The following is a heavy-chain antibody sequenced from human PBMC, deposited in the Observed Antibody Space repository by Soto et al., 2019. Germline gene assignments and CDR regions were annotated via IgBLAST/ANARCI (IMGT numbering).Heavy chain of an antibody. CDR2: ISLDSGDT. J-gene: IGHJ5*02. V-gene: IGHV1-2*02. CDR3: VAGYSSRWYWFDP. Sequence: QVQLVQSGAEVKRPGASVKVSCKDSGSTFTGYYVHWVRHAPGQGLEWMGWISLDSGDTHQPKKFKGRVTLTSDASISTAYVELSSLTSDDTAVYYCVAGYSSRWYWFDPWGQGTLGTVSS. CDR1: GSTFTGYY. D-gene: IGHD6-13*01.